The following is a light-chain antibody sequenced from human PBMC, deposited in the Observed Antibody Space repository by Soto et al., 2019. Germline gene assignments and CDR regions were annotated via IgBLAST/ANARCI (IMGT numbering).Light chain of an antibody. CDR3: QSHDSSNVV. CDR2: EDN. Sequence: NFMLTQPHSVSESPGKTVTISCTGSRGSIASNYVQWYQQRPGSAPTTVIYEDNKRPSGVPDRFSGSIDRSSNSASLIISGLKTEDEADYYCQSHDSSNVVFGGGTKLTVI. CDR1: RGSIASNY. J-gene: IGLJ2*01. V-gene: IGLV6-57*02.